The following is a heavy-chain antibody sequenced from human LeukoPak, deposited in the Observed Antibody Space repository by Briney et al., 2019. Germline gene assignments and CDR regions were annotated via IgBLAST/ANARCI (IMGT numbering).Heavy chain of an antibody. D-gene: IGHD2-2*02. CDR2: IRSKAYGGTT. J-gene: IGHJ6*02. CDR3: TIQIEYQLLYGYYGMDV. CDR1: GFTFGDYA. V-gene: IGHV3-49*03. Sequence: PGGSLRLSCTASGFTFGDYAMSWFRQAPGKGLEWVGFIRSKAYGGTTEYAASVKGRFTISRDDSKSIAYLQMNSLKTEDTAVYYCTIQIEYQLLYGYYGMDVWGQGTTVTVSS.